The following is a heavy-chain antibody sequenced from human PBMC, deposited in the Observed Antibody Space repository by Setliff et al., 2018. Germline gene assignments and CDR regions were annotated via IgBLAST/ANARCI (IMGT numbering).Heavy chain of an antibody. J-gene: IGHJ6*03. CDR2: IIPIFRTT. CDR1: GGTFSSHG. CDR3: AGEMGTVMTPTHYVYYMDV. V-gene: IGHV1-69*13. D-gene: IGHD4-17*01. Sequence: GASVKVSCKASGGTFSSHGINWVRQAPGQGLEWMGGIIPIFRTTNYAQKFQGRVSITADESTSTAYMEVSSLTSEGTAVYYCAGEMGTVMTPTHYVYYMDVWGKGTMVTVSS.